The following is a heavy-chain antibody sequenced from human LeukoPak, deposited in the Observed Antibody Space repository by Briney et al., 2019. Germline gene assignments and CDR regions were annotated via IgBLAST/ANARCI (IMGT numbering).Heavy chain of an antibody. Sequence: GGSLRLSCAASGFTFSSYAMHWVRQAPGKGLEWVAVISYDGSNKYYADSVKGRFTISRDNSKNTLYLQMNSLRAEDTAVYYCARETGAQQLVLYYFDYWGQGTLVTVFS. CDR2: ISYDGSNK. D-gene: IGHD6-13*01. V-gene: IGHV3-30-3*01. CDR3: ARETGAQQLVLYYFDY. CDR1: GFTFSSYA. J-gene: IGHJ4*02.